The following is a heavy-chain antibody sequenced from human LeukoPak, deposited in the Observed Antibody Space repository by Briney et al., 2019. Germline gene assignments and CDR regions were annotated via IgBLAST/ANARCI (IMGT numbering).Heavy chain of an antibody. CDR2: ISSGGSGK. J-gene: IGHJ4*02. CDR3: ARDLRGYQDF. D-gene: IGHD2-2*01. CDR1: GFTFSNYE. V-gene: IGHV3-48*03. Sequence: GGSLRLSCAASGFTFSNYEMNWVRQAPGKGLEWVAYISSGGSGKDYADSVKGRFTISRDNAKNSLYLQMNSLRAEETAVYYCARDLRGYQDFWGQGTLVTVSS.